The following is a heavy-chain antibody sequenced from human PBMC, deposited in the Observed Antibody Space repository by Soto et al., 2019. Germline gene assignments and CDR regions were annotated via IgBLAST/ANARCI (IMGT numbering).Heavy chain of an antibody. CDR2: VFQTWGN. V-gene: IGHV4-4*02. J-gene: IGHJ3*01. CDR1: GASIRSPYW. Sequence: QVHLQESGPGLLKPSGTLSLTCAVSGASIRSPYWWTWVRQSPGKELEWIGDVFQTWGNNYNPSLMSRVTISFATSKSQFSLKMISVTAADTAIYYCAFSTGWYRLDVWRQGTMVTVSS. D-gene: IGHD6-19*01. CDR3: AFSTGWYRLDV.